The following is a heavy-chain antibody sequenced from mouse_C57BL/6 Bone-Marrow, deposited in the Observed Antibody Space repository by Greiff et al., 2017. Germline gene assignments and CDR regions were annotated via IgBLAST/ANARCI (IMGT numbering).Heavy chain of an antibody. CDR2: IDPENGDS. D-gene: IGHD1-1*01. J-gene: IGHJ2*01. CDR1: GFNIKDDY. CDR3: TPLITTVVATFDY. V-gene: IGHV14-4*01. Sequence: VQLKESGAELVRPGASVKLSCTASGFNIKDDYMHWVKQRPEQGLEWIGWIDPENGDSEYASKFQGKATITADTSSNTAYLQLSSLTSEDTAVYYCTPLITTVVATFDYWGQSTTLTVSS.